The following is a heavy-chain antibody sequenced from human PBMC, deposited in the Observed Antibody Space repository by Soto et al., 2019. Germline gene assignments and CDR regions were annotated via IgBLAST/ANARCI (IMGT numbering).Heavy chain of an antibody. CDR2: IYYSGST. D-gene: IGHD4-17*01. CDR3: ARGLSVTLFDN. J-gene: IGHJ4*02. CDR1: GGSISTGGYY. Sequence: QVQLQESGPGLVKPSQTLSLTCTVSGGSISTGGYYWTWIRQHPGKGLEWIGYIYYSGSTYYNPSLKSRVAISVDTSKNQFSLKLSSVTAADTAVYYCARGLSVTLFDNWGQGTLVTVSS. V-gene: IGHV4-31*03.